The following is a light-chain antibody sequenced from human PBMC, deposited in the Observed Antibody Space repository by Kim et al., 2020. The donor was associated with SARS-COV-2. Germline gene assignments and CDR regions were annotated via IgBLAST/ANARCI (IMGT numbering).Light chain of an antibody. V-gene: IGLV1-51*01. CDR2: DNN. CDR3: GTWDDSLTAGV. CDR1: SSNIGEYY. J-gene: IGLJ3*02. Sequence: GQRVHISCSGTSSNIGEYYVSWYQHLPGTAPKPLIFDNNKRPSGIPDRFSGSKSGTSATLDITGLQTGDEADYYCGTWDDSLTAGVFGGGTQLTVL.